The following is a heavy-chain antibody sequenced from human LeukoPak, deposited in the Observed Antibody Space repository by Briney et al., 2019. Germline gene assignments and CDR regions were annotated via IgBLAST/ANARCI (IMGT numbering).Heavy chain of an antibody. CDR3: ARDTDY. J-gene: IGHJ4*02. CDR2: IYHSGIT. V-gene: IGHV4-30-2*01. Sequence: PSETLSLTCAVSGGSISSGGYSWSWIRQPPGKGLEWIGYIYHSGITYYNPSLKSRVTISVDRPKNQFSLKLSSVTAADTAVYYCARDTDYWGQGTLVTVSS. CDR1: GGSISSGGYS.